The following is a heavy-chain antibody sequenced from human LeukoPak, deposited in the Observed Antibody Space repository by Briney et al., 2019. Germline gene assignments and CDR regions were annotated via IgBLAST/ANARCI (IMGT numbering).Heavy chain of an antibody. V-gene: IGHV4-39*01. CDR2: IYYSGST. Sequence: SETLSLTCTVSGGSISSSSYYWGWNRQPPGKGLEWIGSIYYSGSTYYNPSLKSRVTISVDTSKNQFSLKLSSVTAADTAVYYCARHPDYDFWSGYYLQRYYFDYWGQGTLVTVSS. CDR1: GGSISSSSYY. J-gene: IGHJ4*02. CDR3: ARHPDYDFWSGYYLQRYYFDY. D-gene: IGHD3-3*01.